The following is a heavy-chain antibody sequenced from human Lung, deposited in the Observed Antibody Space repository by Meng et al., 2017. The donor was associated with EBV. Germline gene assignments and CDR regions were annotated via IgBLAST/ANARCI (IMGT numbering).Heavy chain of an antibody. CDR2: IRSKANSYAT. CDR1: GFTFSGSA. V-gene: IGHV3-73*02. CDR3: TSRSF. J-gene: IGHJ4*02. Sequence: EGQRVGSGGGLVQPGGSLKLSCAASGFTFSGSAMHWVRQASGKGLEWVGRIRSKANSYATAFGASVEGRFTISRDDSNNTAYLQMNSLKTEDTAVYYCTSRSFWGQGILVTVFS.